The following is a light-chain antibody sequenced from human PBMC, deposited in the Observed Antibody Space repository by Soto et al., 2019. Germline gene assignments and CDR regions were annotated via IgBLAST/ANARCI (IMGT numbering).Light chain of an antibody. V-gene: IGKV1-5*01. CDR1: QSVGTW. CDR3: QHYRRNTWS. Sequence: DIQMTQSPSTLSASVGGRVTITCRASQSVGTWVAWYQQKPGKAPKLLIYGASNLESGVPSRFRGSGSGTEFTLTITTLQPDDFATYFCQHYRRNTWSFGPGTKVDI. CDR2: GAS. J-gene: IGKJ1*01.